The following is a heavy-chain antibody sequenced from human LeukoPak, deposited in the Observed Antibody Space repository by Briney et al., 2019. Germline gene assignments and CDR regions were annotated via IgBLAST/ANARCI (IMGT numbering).Heavy chain of an antibody. V-gene: IGHV3-30*03. Sequence: PGGSLRLSCAASGFTFSNYWMHWVRQAPGKGLEWVAVISYDGSNKYYADSVKGRFTISRDNSKNTLYLQMNSLRAEDTAVYYCARDKAAYSGSYRGYFDYWGQGTLVTVSS. CDR3: ARDKAAYSGSYRGYFDY. J-gene: IGHJ4*02. CDR2: ISYDGSNK. CDR1: GFTFSNYW. D-gene: IGHD1-26*01.